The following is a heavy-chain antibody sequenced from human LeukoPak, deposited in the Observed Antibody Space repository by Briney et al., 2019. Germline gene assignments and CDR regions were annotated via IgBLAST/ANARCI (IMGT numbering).Heavy chain of an antibody. Sequence: PSETLSLTCTVSGGSNNSYYWSWIRQPPGKGLEWIGYTHPSGNTNYSPSLKSRVTISIDMSRNQFSLKLSSVTAADTAIYYCARKAPKKGWFDPWGQGTLVTVSS. J-gene: IGHJ5*02. V-gene: IGHV4-4*09. CDR2: THPSGNT. CDR3: ARKAPKKGWFDP. CDR1: GGSNNSYY.